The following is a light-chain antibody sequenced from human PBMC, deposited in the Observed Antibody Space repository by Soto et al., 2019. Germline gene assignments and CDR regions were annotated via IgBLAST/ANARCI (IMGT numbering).Light chain of an antibody. J-gene: IGKJ3*01. CDR3: QKYSSVPV. CDR2: AAS. V-gene: IGKV1-27*01. CDR1: QGIRNF. Sequence: DIQMTQSPTSLSASVGDRVTITCRASQGIRNFVAWYQQKPGKAPKLLIYAASTLQSGVPSRFSGSGSGTDLTLTINILQPEDVATSSCQKYSSVPVFGPGTKVEIK.